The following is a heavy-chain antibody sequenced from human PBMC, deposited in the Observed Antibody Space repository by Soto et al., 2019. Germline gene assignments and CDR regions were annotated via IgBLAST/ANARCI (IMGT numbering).Heavy chain of an antibody. D-gene: IGHD2-15*01. Sequence: EVQLVESGGALVQPGGSLRLSCAASGFTFSDHYMDWVRQAPGKGLEWVGRSRNKVDSYTTEYAASVKGRFTISRDDSMNFLYLQMNSLTTGDTAVYDYDRLLGCTTNHVVPLDYWGQGTLVTVSS. CDR2: SRNKVDSYTT. CDR1: GFTFSDHY. J-gene: IGHJ4*02. CDR3: DRLLGCTTNHVVPLDY. V-gene: IGHV3-72*01.